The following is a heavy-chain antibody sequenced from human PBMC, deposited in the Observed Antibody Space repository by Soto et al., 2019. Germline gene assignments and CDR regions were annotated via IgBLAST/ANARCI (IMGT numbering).Heavy chain of an antibody. Sequence: QGQVVQSGDEVKKPGASVKVSCKASGYTFTNYGFSWVRQAPGQGLEWMGWISGYNGNTKYAEKFQGRVTMTTDTSTSTAHMERRSLRSDDTAVYYCAREGQAPYYYYGMDVWGQGTAVTVSS. CDR3: AREGQAPYYYYGMDV. CDR1: GYTFTNYG. CDR2: ISGYNGNT. V-gene: IGHV1-18*01. J-gene: IGHJ6*02.